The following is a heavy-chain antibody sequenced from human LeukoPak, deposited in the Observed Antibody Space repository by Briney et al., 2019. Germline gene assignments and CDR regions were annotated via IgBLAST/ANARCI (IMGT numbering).Heavy chain of an antibody. CDR3: AKVRVDAYISPNDY. V-gene: IGHV3-30*18. Sequence: PGGSLRLSCAASGFTFSSYGMHWVRQAPGMGLEWVAIISYDGSNKYYADSVKGRFTISRDNSRNTLYLQMNSPRAEDTALYYCAKVRVDAYISPNDYWGQGTLVTVSS. J-gene: IGHJ4*02. CDR1: GFTFSSYG. D-gene: IGHD5-24*01. CDR2: ISYDGSNK.